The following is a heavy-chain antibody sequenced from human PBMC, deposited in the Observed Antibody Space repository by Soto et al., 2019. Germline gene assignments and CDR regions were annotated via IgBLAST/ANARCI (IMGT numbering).Heavy chain of an antibody. CDR2: IIPILGIA. CDR3: ARDLGEEQWLVEDYYYMDV. V-gene: IGHV1-69*08. CDR1: GGTFSSYT. Sequence: QVQLVQSGAEVKKPGSSVKVSCKASGGTFSSYTISWVRQAPGQGLEWMGRIIPILGIANYAQKFQGRVTITADKSTSTAYMELSSLRSEDTAVYYRARDLGEEQWLVEDYYYMDVWGKGTTVTVSS. J-gene: IGHJ6*03. D-gene: IGHD6-19*01.